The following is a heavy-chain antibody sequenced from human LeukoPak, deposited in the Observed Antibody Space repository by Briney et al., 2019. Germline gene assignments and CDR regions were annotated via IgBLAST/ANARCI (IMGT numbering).Heavy chain of an antibody. CDR2: ISSSSSYI. Sequence: GGSLRLSCAASGFTFSNYAMNWVRQAPGKGLEWGSAISSSSSYIYYADSVKGRFTISRDNAKNSLYLQMNSLRAEDTAVYYCAGGSAWIRLLRLDSYYMDVWGKGTTVTVSS. CDR3: AGGSAWIRLLRLDSYYMDV. D-gene: IGHD5-12*01. V-gene: IGHV3-21*01. J-gene: IGHJ6*03. CDR1: GFTFSNYA.